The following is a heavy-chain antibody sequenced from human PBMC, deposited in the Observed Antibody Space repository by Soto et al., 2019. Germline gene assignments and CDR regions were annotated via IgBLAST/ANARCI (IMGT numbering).Heavy chain of an antibody. D-gene: IGHD2-2*01. CDR2: INSDGSST. CDR3: ARDHIVVVPAANHDAFDI. CDR1: GFTFSSYW. J-gene: IGHJ3*02. Sequence: GGSLRLSCAASGFTFSSYWMHWVRQAPGKGLVWVSRINSDGSSTSYADSVKGRLTISSDNAKNTLYLQMNSLRAEDTAVYYCARDHIVVVPAANHDAFDIWGQGTMVTVSS. V-gene: IGHV3-74*01.